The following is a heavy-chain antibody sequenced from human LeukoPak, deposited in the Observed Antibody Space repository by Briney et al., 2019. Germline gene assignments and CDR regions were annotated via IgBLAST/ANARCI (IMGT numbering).Heavy chain of an antibody. J-gene: IGHJ4*02. CDR1: GFTFNNYA. CDR2: ISGSGGNT. CDR3: AKDPTYYFDSSGYPPDY. V-gene: IGHV3-23*01. D-gene: IGHD3-22*01. Sequence: GGSLRLSCAASGFTFNNYAMSWVRQAPGKGLEWVSVISGSGGNTHYADSVKGRFTISRDISKNTLYLQMNSLRAEDTAVYYCAKDPTYYFDSSGYPPDYWGQGTLVTVSS.